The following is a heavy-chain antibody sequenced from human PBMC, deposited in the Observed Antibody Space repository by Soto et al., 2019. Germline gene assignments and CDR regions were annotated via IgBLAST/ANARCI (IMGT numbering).Heavy chain of an antibody. D-gene: IGHD6-19*01. CDR2: ISNSGTYV. V-gene: IGHV3-21*06. CDR1: GFIFGTYT. J-gene: IGHJ4*02. Sequence: GGAQRVLSEASGFIFGTYTINWVRQAPGKGLEWVSSISNSGTYVTYADTVKGRFTISRDNDKNSLFLQMNSLRADDTAVYYCATARAQWLEGSRADYWGQGTLVTVSS. CDR3: ATARAQWLEGSRADY.